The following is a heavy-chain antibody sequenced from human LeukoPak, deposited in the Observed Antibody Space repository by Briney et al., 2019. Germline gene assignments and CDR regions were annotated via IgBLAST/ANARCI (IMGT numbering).Heavy chain of an antibody. CDR3: ARGPPRGKYYYMDV. J-gene: IGHJ6*03. CDR1: GFTFSSFD. D-gene: IGHD1-1*01. CDR2: IGTASDT. Sequence: GGSPRLSCAASGFTFSSFDMHWVRQPTGQGLEWVSTIGTASDTYYPGSVEGRFTLSRDNAKNSLYLQMNSLTAGDTAVYYCARGPPRGKYYYMDVWGKGTTVTVSS. V-gene: IGHV3-13*01.